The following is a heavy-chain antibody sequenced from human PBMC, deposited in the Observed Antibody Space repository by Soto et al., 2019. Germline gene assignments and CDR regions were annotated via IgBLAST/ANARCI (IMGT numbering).Heavy chain of an antibody. Sequence: PGGSLRLSCAASGFTFSSYGMHWVRQAPGKGLEWVAVISYDGSNKYYADSVKGRFTISRDNSKNTLYLQMNSLRAEDTAVYYCAKDARSSTSRYSYSGYAPVYWGQGTLVTVSS. J-gene: IGHJ4*02. V-gene: IGHV3-30*18. D-gene: IGHD2-2*02. CDR3: AKDARSSTSRYSYSGYAPVY. CDR1: GFTFSSYG. CDR2: ISYDGSNK.